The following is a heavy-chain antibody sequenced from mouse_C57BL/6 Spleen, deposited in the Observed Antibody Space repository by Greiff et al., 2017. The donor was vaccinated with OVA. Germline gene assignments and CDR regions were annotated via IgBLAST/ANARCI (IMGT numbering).Heavy chain of an antibody. J-gene: IGHJ2*01. CDR3: ARPHYYGSLYYFDY. CDR1: GYTFTSYW. D-gene: IGHD1-1*01. CDR2: IDPSDSYT. V-gene: IGHV1-69*01. Sequence: QVQLQQPGAELVMPGASVKLSCKASGYTFTSYWMHWVKQRPGQGLEWIGEIDPSDSYTNYNQKFKGKSTLTVDKSSSTAYMQLSSLTSEDSAVYYCARPHYYGSLYYFDYWGQGTTLTVSS.